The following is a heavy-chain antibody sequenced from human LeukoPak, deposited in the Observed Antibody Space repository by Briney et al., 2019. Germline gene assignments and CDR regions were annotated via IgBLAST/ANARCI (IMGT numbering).Heavy chain of an antibody. V-gene: IGHV3-74*01. J-gene: IGHJ4*02. CDR3: TRGGGSYSPHSY. CDR2: INTDGSTT. D-gene: IGHD1-26*01. CDR1: GFTFSSYW. Sequence: GGSLRLSCAASGFTFSSYWMHRVRQAPGKGLVWVSRINTDGSTTNYADSVKGRFTISRDNAKNTLSLQMNSLRAEDTAVYYCTRGGGSYSPHSYWGQGTLVTVSS.